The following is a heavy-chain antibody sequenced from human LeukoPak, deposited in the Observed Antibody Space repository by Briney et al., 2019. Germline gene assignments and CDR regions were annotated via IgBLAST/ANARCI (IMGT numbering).Heavy chain of an antibody. Sequence: SETLSLTCTVSGGSISSGGYYWSWIRQHPGKGLEWIGYIYYSGSTYYNPSLKSRVTISVDTSKNQFSLKLSSVTAADTAVYYCARDAVAGTSYYYYYYGMDVWGQGTTVTVSS. CDR3: ARDAVAGTSYYYYYYGMDV. J-gene: IGHJ6*02. D-gene: IGHD6-19*01. CDR1: GGSISSGGYY. V-gene: IGHV4-31*03. CDR2: IYYSGST.